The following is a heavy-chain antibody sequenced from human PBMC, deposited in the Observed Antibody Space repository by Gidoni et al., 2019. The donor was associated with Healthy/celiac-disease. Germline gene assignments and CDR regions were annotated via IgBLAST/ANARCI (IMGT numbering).Heavy chain of an antibody. CDR2: ISYDVSNK. Sequence: QVQRVESGGGVVQPGRSLRLSCAAAGFTFSSYGMHWVRQAPGKGLEWVAVISYDVSNKYYADSVKGRFTISRDNSKNTLYLQMNSLRAEDTAVYYCAKDTRWELTWMDVWGQGTTVTVSS. CDR3: AKDTRWELTWMDV. D-gene: IGHD1-26*01. V-gene: IGHV3-30*18. CDR1: GFTFSSYG. J-gene: IGHJ6*02.